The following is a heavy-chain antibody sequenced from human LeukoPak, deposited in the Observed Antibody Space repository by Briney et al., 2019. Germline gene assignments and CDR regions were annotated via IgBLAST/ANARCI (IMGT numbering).Heavy chain of an antibody. V-gene: IGHV1-18*01. Sequence: ASVKVSCKASGYTFTTYGINWVRQAPGQGLEWMGWISAYNGNTNYAQKLQGGVTVTRDTSTTTVYMELSSLRSEDTAVYYCARGGTETTVAPYWGQGTLVTVSS. CDR1: GYTFTTYG. CDR3: ARGGTETTVAPY. J-gene: IGHJ4*02. CDR2: ISAYNGNT. D-gene: IGHD4-23*01.